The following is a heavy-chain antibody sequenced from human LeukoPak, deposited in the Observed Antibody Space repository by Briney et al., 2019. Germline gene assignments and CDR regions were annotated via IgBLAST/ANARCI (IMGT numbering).Heavy chain of an antibody. CDR1: GFTFSSYA. Sequence: GGPLRLSCAASGFTFSSYAMSWVRQAPGKGLEWVSAISGSGGSTYYADSVKGRFTISRDNSKNTLYLQMNSLRAEDTAVYYCAKSDYYYYYGMDVWGKGTTVTVSS. J-gene: IGHJ6*04. CDR3: AKSDYYYYYGMDV. CDR2: ISGSGGST. V-gene: IGHV3-23*01.